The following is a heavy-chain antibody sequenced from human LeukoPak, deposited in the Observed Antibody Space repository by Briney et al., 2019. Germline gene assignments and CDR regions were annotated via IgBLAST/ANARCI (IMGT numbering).Heavy chain of an antibody. D-gene: IGHD3-22*01. CDR1: GGSISSGGYY. CDR3: AREVVIRRFFDY. Sequence: KASETLSLTCTVSGGSISSGGYYWSWIRQHPGKGLEWIGYIYYSGSTYYNPSLKSRVTISVDTSKNQFSLKLSSVTAADTAVYYCAREVVIRRFFDYWGQGTLVTVSS. V-gene: IGHV4-31*03. J-gene: IGHJ4*02. CDR2: IYYSGST.